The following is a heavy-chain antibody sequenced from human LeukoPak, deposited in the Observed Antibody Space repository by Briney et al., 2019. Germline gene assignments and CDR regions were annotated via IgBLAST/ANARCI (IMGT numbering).Heavy chain of an antibody. CDR2: IYYSGRT. CDR1: GGSISNGVYY. CDR3: ARDVGDWSYFDY. D-gene: IGHD1-26*01. Sequence: SETLSLTCTVSGGSISNGVYYWSWIRQHPGKGLEWIGYIYYSGRTYYNPSLKSQVTISVDTSKNQFSLELSSVTAADTAVYYCARDVGDWSYFDYWGQGTLVTVSS. V-gene: IGHV4-31*01. J-gene: IGHJ4*02.